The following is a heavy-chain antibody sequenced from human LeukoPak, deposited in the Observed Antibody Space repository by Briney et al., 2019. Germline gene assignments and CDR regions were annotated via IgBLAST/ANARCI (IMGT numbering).Heavy chain of an antibody. Sequence: GGSLRLSCAASGFTFSSYGMHWVRQAPGKGLEWVGFIRYDGSNKYYADSVKGRFTISRDNSKNTLYLQMNSLRAEDTAVYYCAKGSHYGSGSYYYYYYGMDVWGQGTTVTVSS. V-gene: IGHV3-30*02. J-gene: IGHJ6*02. CDR2: IRYDGSNK. CDR3: AKGSHYGSGSYYYYYYGMDV. CDR1: GFTFSSYG. D-gene: IGHD3-10*01.